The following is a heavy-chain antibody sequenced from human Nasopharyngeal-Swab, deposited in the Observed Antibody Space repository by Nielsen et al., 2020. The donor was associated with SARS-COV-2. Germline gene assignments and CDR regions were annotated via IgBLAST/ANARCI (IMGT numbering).Heavy chain of an antibody. V-gene: IGHV3-30-3*01. CDR3: ARDRVSGSYVDY. Sequence: VRQMPGKGLEWVAVISYDGGNKYYADSVKGRFTISRDNSKNTLYLQMNSLRAEDTAVYYCARDRVSGSYVDYWGQGTLVTVSS. J-gene: IGHJ4*02. D-gene: IGHD1-26*01. CDR2: ISYDGGNK.